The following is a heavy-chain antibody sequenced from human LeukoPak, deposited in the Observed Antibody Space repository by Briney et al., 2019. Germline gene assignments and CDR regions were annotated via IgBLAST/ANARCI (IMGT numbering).Heavy chain of an antibody. CDR3: ARDHYYDSSGYYTSLGY. Sequence: PGRSLRLSCAASGFTFSSYGMHWGRQAPGKGLEWVAVIWYDGSNKYYADSVKGRFTISRDNSKNTLYLQMNSLRAEDTAVYYCARDHYYDSSGYYTSLGYWGQGTLVTVSS. CDR1: GFTFSSYG. V-gene: IGHV3-33*01. D-gene: IGHD3-22*01. CDR2: IWYDGSNK. J-gene: IGHJ4*02.